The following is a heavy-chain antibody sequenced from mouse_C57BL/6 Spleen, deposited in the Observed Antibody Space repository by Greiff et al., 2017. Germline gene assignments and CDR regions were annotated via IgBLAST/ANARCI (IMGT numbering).Heavy chain of an antibody. V-gene: IGHV1-39*01. CDR3: ARSGHSNYQFAY. D-gene: IGHD2-5*01. Sequence: VHVKQSGPVLVKPGASVKISCKASGYSFTDYNMNWVKQSNGKSLEWIGVINPNYGTTSYNQKFKGKATLTVDQSSSTAYMQLNSLTSEDSAVYYCARSGHSNYQFAYWGQGTLVTVSA. CDR1: GYSFTDYN. CDR2: INPNYGTT. J-gene: IGHJ3*01.